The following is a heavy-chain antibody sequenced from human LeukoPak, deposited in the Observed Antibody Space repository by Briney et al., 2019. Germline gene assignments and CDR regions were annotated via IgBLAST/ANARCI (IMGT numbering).Heavy chain of an antibody. Sequence: SETLSLTCTVSGYSITSGYHWGWIRQPPGKGLEWIGGIHHSGSTYYNTSLRSRVTISVDTSKNQFSLKLSSVTAADTAVYYCARIDWVFDYWGKGTLVTVSS. CDR1: GYSITSGYH. V-gene: IGHV4-38-2*02. CDR2: IHHSGST. D-gene: IGHD3-9*01. J-gene: IGHJ4*02. CDR3: ARIDWVFDY.